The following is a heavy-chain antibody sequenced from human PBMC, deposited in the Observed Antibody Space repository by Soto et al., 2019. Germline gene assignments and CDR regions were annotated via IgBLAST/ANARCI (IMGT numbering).Heavy chain of an antibody. V-gene: IGHV3-15*07. CDR1: GFTLSNVW. CDR2: IKSKTDGGTI. J-gene: IGHJ4*02. D-gene: IGHD2-15*01. Sequence: EVQLVESGGGLVKPGESLRLSFVGSGFTLSNVWMNWVRQAPGKGLEWVGRIKSKTDGGTIDYAAPVKGRFTISKDDSTSTLYLQMNSLKTEDTAVYYCTTWARQGSWGQGTLVTVSS. CDR3: TTWARQGS.